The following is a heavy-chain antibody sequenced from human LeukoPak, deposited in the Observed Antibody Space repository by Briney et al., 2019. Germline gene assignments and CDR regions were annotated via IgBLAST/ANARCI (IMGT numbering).Heavy chain of an antibody. CDR1: GGSISSGSYY. J-gene: IGHJ4*02. V-gene: IGHV4-61*02. D-gene: IGHD1-1*01. CDR2: IYTSGST. CDR3: ATEQLVTYYFDY. Sequence: KPSQTLSLTCTVSGGSISSGSYYWSWIRQPAGKGLEWIGRIYTSGSTNYNPSLKSRVTISVDTPKNQFSLKLSSVTAADTAVYYCATEQLVTYYFDYWGQGTLVTVSS.